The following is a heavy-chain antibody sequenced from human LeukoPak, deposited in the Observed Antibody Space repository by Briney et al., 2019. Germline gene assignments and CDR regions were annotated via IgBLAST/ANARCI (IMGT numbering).Heavy chain of an antibody. Sequence: GGALRLSCAASGFTFSSYSMNWVRQAPGKGLEWGSSISSSSSYIYYADSVKGRFTISRDNAKNSLYLQMNSLRAEDTAVYYCARGRSSSWYDVDYWGQGTLVTVSS. V-gene: IGHV3-21*01. J-gene: IGHJ4*02. D-gene: IGHD6-13*01. CDR2: ISSSSSYI. CDR3: ARGRSSSWYDVDY. CDR1: GFTFSSYS.